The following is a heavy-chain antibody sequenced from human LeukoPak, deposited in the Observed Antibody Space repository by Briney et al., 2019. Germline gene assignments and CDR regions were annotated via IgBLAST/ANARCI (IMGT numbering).Heavy chain of an antibody. CDR3: ARQAYDSSGYYYFDY. Sequence: GESLKISCKGSGYSFTSYWIGWVLQMPGKGLEWMGIIYPGDSDTRYSPSFQGQVTISADKSISTAYLQWSSLKASDTAMYYCARQAYDSSGYYYFDYWGQGTLVTVSS. D-gene: IGHD3-22*01. V-gene: IGHV5-51*01. J-gene: IGHJ4*02. CDR1: GYSFTSYW. CDR2: IYPGDSDT.